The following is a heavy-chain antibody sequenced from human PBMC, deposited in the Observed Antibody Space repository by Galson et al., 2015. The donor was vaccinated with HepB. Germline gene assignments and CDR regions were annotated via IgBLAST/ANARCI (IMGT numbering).Heavy chain of an antibody. CDR3: ARDPTSIVVVPAAISFSGGGGY. J-gene: IGHJ4*02. V-gene: IGHV5-51*03. D-gene: IGHD2-2*01. CDR1: GYSFPSYW. Sequence: QSGAEVKKPGESLKISCKGSGYSFPSYWIGWVRQMPGKGLEWMGIIYPGDSDTRYSPSFQGQVTISADKSISTAYLQWSSLKASDTAMYYCARDPTSIVVVPAAISFSGGGGYWGQGTLVTVSS. CDR2: IYPGDSDT.